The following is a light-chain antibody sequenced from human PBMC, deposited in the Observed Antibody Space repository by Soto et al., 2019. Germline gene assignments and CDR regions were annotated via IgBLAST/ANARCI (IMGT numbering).Light chain of an antibody. CDR3: CSHSASYTFV. CDR2: EVS. J-gene: IGLJ1*01. V-gene: IGLV2-8*01. Sequence: LTQPPSASGSPGQSVTISCTGLSSDVGAYDYVSWYQQHPGKAPKLLIYEVSKRPSGVPRRFSGSKSGNTASLSISGLQAEDEADYYCCSHSASYTFVFGTGTKVTVL. CDR1: SSDVGAYDY.